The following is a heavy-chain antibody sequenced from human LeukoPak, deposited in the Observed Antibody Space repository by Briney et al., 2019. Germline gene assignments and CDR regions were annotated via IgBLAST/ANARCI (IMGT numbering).Heavy chain of an antibody. J-gene: IGHJ4*02. D-gene: IGHD1-26*01. CDR1: GGSISSYY. V-gene: IGHV4-59*01. CDR2: IYYSGST. CDR3: ARALSGSYSVSDY. Sequence: SETLSLTCTVSGGSISSYYWSWIRQPPWKGLEWIGYIYYSGSTNYNPSLKSRVTISVDTSKNQFSLKLSSVTAADTAVYYCARALSGSYSVSDYWGQGTLVTVSS.